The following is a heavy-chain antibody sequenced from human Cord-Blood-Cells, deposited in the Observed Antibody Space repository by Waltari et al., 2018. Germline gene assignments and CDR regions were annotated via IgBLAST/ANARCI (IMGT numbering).Heavy chain of an antibody. D-gene: IGHD2-2*02. CDR3: ARPPAAIPPDWFDP. CDR1: YG. CDR2: INPGNGSP. Sequence: YGIHWVQQSPGQGLEWMGWINPGNGSPSYAKKFQGRFTMTRDMSTTTAYTDLSSLTSEDMAVYYYARPPAAIPPDWFDPWGQGTLVTVSS. J-gene: IGHJ5*02. V-gene: IGHV1-2*02.